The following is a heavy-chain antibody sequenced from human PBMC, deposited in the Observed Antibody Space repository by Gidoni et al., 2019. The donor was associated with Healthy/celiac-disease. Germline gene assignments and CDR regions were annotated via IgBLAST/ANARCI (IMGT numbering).Heavy chain of an antibody. V-gene: IGHV4-34*01. D-gene: IGHD6-6*01. CDR1: GGSFSGYY. Sequence: QVQLQQWRAGLLKPSETLSLTCAVYGGSFSGYYWSWIRQPPGKGLEWIGEINHSGSTNYNPSLKSRVTISVDTSKNQFSLKLSSVTAADTAVYYCARDSRSSPTGHSFDYWGQGTLVTVSS. CDR3: ARDSRSSPTGHSFDY. J-gene: IGHJ4*02. CDR2: INHSGST.